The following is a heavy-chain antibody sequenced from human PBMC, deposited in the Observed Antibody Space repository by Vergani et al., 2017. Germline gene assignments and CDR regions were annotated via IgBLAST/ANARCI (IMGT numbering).Heavy chain of an antibody. V-gene: IGHV4-59*01. CDR3: ARRGGGYCSSTSCFEFDY. Sequence: QVQLQESGPGLVKPSETLSLTCTVFGGSISSYYCSWIRQPPGKGLGWIGYIYYSGSTNYNPSLKSRVTISVDTSKNQFSLKLSSVTSAETAMYYCARRGGGYCSSTSCFEFDYWGQGTLVTVSS. CDR1: GGSISSYY. D-gene: IGHD2-2*01. J-gene: IGHJ4*02. CDR2: IYYSGST.